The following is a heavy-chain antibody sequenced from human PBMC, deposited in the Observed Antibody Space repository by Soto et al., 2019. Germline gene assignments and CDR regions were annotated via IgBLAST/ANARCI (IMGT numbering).Heavy chain of an antibody. CDR2: ISYDGSNK. CDR3: ARDDAEYFQH. CDR1: GFTFSNYA. J-gene: IGHJ1*01. Sequence: QVQLVESGGGVVQPGRSLRLSCAASGFTFSNYAMHWVRQAPGKGLEWVAVISYDGSNKYYADSVKGRFTISRDNSKNTLYLQMNSLRAEDTAVYYCARDDAEYFQHWGQGTLVTVSS. V-gene: IGHV3-30-3*01.